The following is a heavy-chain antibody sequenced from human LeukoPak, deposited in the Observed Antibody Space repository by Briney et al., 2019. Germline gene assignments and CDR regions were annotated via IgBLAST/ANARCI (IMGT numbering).Heavy chain of an antibody. V-gene: IGHV1-69*13. CDR1: GGTFSSYA. Sequence: SVKVSCKASGGTFSSYAISWVRQAPGQGLEWMGGIIPIFGTANYAQKFQGRVTITADESTSTAYMELSSLRSEDTAVYYCARSAGYCSSTSCYEPSGYWGRGTLVTVSS. CDR3: ARSAGYCSSTSCYEPSGY. D-gene: IGHD2-2*01. CDR2: IIPIFGTA. J-gene: IGHJ4*02.